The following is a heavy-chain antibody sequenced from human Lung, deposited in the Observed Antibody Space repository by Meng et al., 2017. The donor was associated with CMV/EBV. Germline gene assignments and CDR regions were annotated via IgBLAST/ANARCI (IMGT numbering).Heavy chain of an antibody. J-gene: IGHJ6*02. CDR1: GGTFDNYA. CDR2: INPILSMA. V-gene: IGHV1-69*10. Sequence: SVKVSCKAPGGTFDNYAISWVRQAPGQGLEWMGGINPILSMATYPQRFQGRVTITADKSTTTAYMELSSLRSEDTALYYCARDFKTRRGIFGTVSGGYYGMAAWGPGNXV. CDR3: ARDFKTRRGIFGTVSGGYYGMAA. D-gene: IGHD3-3*01.